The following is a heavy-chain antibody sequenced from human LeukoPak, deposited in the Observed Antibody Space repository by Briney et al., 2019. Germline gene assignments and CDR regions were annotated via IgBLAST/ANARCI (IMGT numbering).Heavy chain of an antibody. D-gene: IGHD1-14*01. CDR3: ARGPPLDPITSDYYGMDV. CDR1: GYTFTGYY. Sequence: ATVKVSCKASGYTFTGYYMHWVRQAPGQGLEWMGWINPTSGGTNYAQKFQGRVTMTRDTSISTAYMELSRLRSDDTAVYYCARGPPLDPITSDYYGMDVWGQGTTVTVSS. V-gene: IGHV1-2*02. CDR2: INPTSGGT. J-gene: IGHJ6*02.